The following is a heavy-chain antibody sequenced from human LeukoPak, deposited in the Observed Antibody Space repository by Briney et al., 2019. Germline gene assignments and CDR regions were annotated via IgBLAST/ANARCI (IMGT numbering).Heavy chain of an antibody. V-gene: IGHV3-11*01. CDR2: ISSSGSTI. CDR3: AVLEYSSSWGGMDV. CDR1: GFTFSDYY. D-gene: IGHD6-13*01. Sequence: PGGSLRLSCAASGFTFSDYYMSWIRQAPGKGLEWVSYISSSGSTIFYADSVKGRFTISRDNAKNSLYLQMNSLRAEDTAVYYCAVLEYSSSWGGMDVWGQGTTVTVSS. J-gene: IGHJ6*02.